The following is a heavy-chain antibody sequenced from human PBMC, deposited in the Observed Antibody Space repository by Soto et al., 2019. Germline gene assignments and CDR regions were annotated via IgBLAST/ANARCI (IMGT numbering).Heavy chain of an antibody. V-gene: IGHV1-18*03. Sequence: ASVKVSCKTSGYTFSNYGITWLRQAPGQPLEWLGWISLYSDGTNYAQKFQGRVSMTTDTSTTTAYMELRSLRSDDMAVYYCARVVPGAEAWFGPWGQGTLVTVSS. CDR2: ISLYSDGT. D-gene: IGHD2-2*01. CDR1: GYTFSNYG. J-gene: IGHJ5*02. CDR3: ARVVPGAEAWFGP.